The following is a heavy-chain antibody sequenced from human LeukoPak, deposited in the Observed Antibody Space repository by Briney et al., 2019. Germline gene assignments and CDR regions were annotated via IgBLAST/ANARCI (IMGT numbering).Heavy chain of an antibody. D-gene: IGHD3-9*01. V-gene: IGHV3-13*04. CDR1: GFTFSTYD. J-gene: IGHJ4*02. CDR3: ARDGGYFDWLNYFDY. CDR2: ISTAGDT. Sequence: GGSLRLSCAASGFTFSTYDMHWVRQATGKGLEWVSAISTAGDTYYADSVKGRFTISRDNSKNTLYLQMNSLRAEDTAVYYCARDGGYFDWLNYFDYWGQGTLVTVSS.